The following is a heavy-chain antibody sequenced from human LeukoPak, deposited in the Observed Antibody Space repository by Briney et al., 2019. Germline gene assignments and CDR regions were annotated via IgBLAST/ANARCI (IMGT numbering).Heavy chain of an antibody. Sequence: GGSLRLSCAASGFTFSSNAMSWVRQAPGKGLEWVSAISGSGGSTYYADSVKGRFTISRDNSKNTLYLQMNSLRAEDTAVYYCAKRVRYCSSTSCYNWFDPWGQGTLVTVSS. D-gene: IGHD2-2*01. CDR2: ISGSGGST. V-gene: IGHV3-23*01. J-gene: IGHJ5*02. CDR1: GFTFSSNA. CDR3: AKRVRYCSSTSCYNWFDP.